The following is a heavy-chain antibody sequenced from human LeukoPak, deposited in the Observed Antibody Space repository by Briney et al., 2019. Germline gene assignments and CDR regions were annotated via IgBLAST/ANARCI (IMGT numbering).Heavy chain of an antibody. CDR3: ARDQLRGYSYGLSDY. CDR2: INPNSGGT. CDR1: GYTFTSYD. J-gene: IGHJ4*02. Sequence: ASVKVSCKASGYTFTSYDINWVRQATGQGLEWMGWINPNSGGTNYAQKFQGRVTMTRDTSISTAYMELSRLRSDDTAVYYCARDQLRGYSYGLSDYWGQGTLVTVSS. V-gene: IGHV1-2*02. D-gene: IGHD5-18*01.